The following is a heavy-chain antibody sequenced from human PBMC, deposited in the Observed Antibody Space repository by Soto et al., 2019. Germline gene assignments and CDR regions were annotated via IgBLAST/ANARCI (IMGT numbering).Heavy chain of an antibody. V-gene: IGHV1-69*01. CDR1: GGLFSSFA. CDR2: IIPVFGTT. J-gene: IGHJ4*02. CDR3: ARGGGPYVWFNEF. Sequence: QEQLVQSVPEVKKPGSSVKVSCKDSGGLFSSFAISWVRQAPGEGLEWLGGIIPVFGTTNYAEKFQGRITITADESTNTAYMELTSLTSGDTAIYYCARGGGPYVWFNEFWGQGALVTVSS. D-gene: IGHD3-16*01.